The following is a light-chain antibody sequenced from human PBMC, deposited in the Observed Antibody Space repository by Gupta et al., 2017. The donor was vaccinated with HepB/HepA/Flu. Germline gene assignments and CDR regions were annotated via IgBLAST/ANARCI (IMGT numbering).Light chain of an antibody. J-gene: IGKJ3*01. CDR1: QSVGSY. V-gene: IGKV3-11*01. CDR2: DAS. Sequence: EIVLTQSPATLSSSPGERATLSCRASQSVGSYLAWYQQKPGQAPRLLIYDASNRATGIPARFSGSGCGTDFTLTISSLEPEDFEVYYCQQRSNWLFTCGHGTKVDIK. CDR3: QQRSNWLFT.